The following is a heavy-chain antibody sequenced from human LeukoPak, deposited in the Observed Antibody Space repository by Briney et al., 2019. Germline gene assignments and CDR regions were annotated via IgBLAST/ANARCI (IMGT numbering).Heavy chain of an antibody. CDR2: IYSGGST. CDR1: GFTVSSNY. D-gene: IGHD2-15*01. V-gene: IGHV3-66*01. CDR3: AGEGVSGSYYFDY. Sequence: GGSLRLSCAASGFTVSSNYMSWVRQAPGKGLEWVSVIYSGGSTYYADSVKGRFTISRDNSKNTLYLQMNSLRAEDTAVYYCAGEGVSGSYYFDYWGQGTLVTVSS. J-gene: IGHJ4*02.